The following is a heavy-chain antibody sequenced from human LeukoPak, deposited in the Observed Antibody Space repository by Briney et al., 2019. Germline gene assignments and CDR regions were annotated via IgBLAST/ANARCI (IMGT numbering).Heavy chain of an antibody. CDR2: INPSGGST. D-gene: IGHD5-18*01. J-gene: IGHJ4*02. CDR1: GYTFTSYY. V-gene: IGHV1-46*01. Sequence: ASVKVSCKASGYTFTSYYMHWVRQAPGQGLEWMGIINPSGGSTSYAQKFQGRVTMTRDTSTSTVYMELSSLRSEDTAVYYCARDGVGYSYGYWFDYWGQGTLVTVSS. CDR3: ARDGVGYSYGYWFDY.